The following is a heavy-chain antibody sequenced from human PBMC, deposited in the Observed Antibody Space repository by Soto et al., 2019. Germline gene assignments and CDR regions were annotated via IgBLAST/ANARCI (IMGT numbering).Heavy chain of an antibody. CDR2: IIPILGIA. CDR3: ARGAIAATYYFDY. CDR1: GGTFSSYT. V-gene: IGHV1-69*02. D-gene: IGHD6-13*01. J-gene: IGHJ4*02. Sequence: QVQLVQSGAEVKKPGSSVKVSCKASGGTFSSYTISWVRQAPGQGLEWMGRIIPILGIANYAQKFQGRVTITADKSTSTAYMELSSLRSEDTAVYYCARGAIAATYYFDYWGQGTLVTVSS.